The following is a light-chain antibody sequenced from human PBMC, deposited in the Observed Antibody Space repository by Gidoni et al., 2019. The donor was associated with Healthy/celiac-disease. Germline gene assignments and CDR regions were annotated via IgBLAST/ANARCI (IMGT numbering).Light chain of an antibody. V-gene: IGKV3-11*01. CDR2: DAS. J-gene: IGKJ2*01. CDR3: QQRSNWTPVT. CDR1: PSVSSY. Sequence: EIVFTQSPATLSLSPGERATLACRASPSVSSYLAWYQQKPGQAPRLLIYDASNRATGIPARFSGSGSGTDFTLTISSLEPEDFAVYYCQQRSNWTPVTFGQGTKLEIK.